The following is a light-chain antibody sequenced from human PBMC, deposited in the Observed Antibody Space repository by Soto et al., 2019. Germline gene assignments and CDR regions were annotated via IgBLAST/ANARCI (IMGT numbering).Light chain of an antibody. CDR1: QSVNSN. CDR3: QQYNFWPPLT. V-gene: IGKV3-15*01. Sequence: ELVMTQSPATMSVSPGARSTLSCRASQSVNSNLAWYRQKPAQAPRLLISDASTRATGVPAMFSGSGSGTEFTPTTSSLQSEDSGIYYCQQYNFWPPLTFGGGTKVEIK. J-gene: IGKJ4*01. CDR2: DAS.